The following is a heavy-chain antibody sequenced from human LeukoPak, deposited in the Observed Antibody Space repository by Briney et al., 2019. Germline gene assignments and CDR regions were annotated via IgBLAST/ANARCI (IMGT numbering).Heavy chain of an antibody. J-gene: IGHJ6*02. CDR3: AKDLVTMVRGVIIFPYYYYGMDV. V-gene: IGHV3-23*01. CDR1: GFTFSSYA. D-gene: IGHD3-10*01. Sequence: GGSLRLSCAASGFTFSSYAMSWVRQAPGKGLEWVSAISGSGGSTYYADSVKGRFTISRDNSKNTLYLQMNSLRAEDTAVYYCAKDLVTMVRGVIIFPYYYYGMDVWGQGTTVTVSS. CDR2: ISGSGGST.